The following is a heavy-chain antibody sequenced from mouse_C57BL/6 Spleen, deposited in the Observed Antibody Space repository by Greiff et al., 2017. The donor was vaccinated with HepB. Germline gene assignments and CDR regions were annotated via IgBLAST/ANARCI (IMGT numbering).Heavy chain of an antibody. J-gene: IGHJ3*01. CDR1: GYAFSSYW. CDR2: IYPGDGDT. D-gene: IGHD1-3*01. V-gene: IGHV1-80*01. CDR3: ARGPGSSPGFAY. Sequence: VKLMESGAELVKPGASVKISCKASGYAFSSYWMNWVKQRPGKGLEWIGQIYPGDGDTNYNGKFKGKATLTADKSSSTAYMQLSSLTSEDSAVYFCARGPGSSPGFAYWGQGTLVTVSA.